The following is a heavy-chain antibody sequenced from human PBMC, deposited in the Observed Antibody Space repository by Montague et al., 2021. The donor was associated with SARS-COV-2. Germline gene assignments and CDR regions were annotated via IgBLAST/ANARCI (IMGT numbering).Heavy chain of an antibody. CDR3: ARRSRVVTAIWALRTSLTSWFDP. CDR1: GGSISSGGYY. Sequence: SETLSLTCTVSGGSISSGGYYWSWIRQHPGKGLEWIGEINHSGSTNYNPSLKSRVTISVDTSKNQFSLKLSSVTAADTAVYYCARRSRVVTAIWALRTSLTSWFDPWGQGTLVTVSS. V-gene: IGHV4-39*07. J-gene: IGHJ5*02. D-gene: IGHD2-21*02. CDR2: INHSGST.